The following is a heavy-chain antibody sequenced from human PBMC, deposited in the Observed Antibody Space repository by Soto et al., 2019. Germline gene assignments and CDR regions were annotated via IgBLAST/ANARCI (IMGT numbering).Heavy chain of an antibody. CDR2: ISGSGNNI. V-gene: IGHV3-23*01. CDR3: TKNRSHEGSGPNYFDS. D-gene: IGHD6-19*01. CDR1: GFTFSSYV. Sequence: EVQLLESGGGLIKPGGSLRLSCAASGFTFSSYVMNWVRQAPGKGLQWVSAISGSGNNILYADSVKGRFTISRDNSRNTVYLQMDSLRAEATAVYYCTKNRSHEGSGPNYFDSWGLGNLVPVSS. J-gene: IGHJ4*02.